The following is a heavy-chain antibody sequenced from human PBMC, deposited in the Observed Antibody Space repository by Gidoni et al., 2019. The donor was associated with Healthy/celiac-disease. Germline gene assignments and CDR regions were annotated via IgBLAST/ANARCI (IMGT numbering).Heavy chain of an antibody. CDR3: AKDKAHGYSYGYFDY. J-gene: IGHJ4*02. D-gene: IGHD5-18*01. V-gene: IGHV3-43*01. Sequence: EVQLVESGGVVVQPGGSLRLSCAASGYTLHYYTMHWVRLASGKGLEWVSLISWDGGSTYYADSVKGRFTISRDNSKNSLYLQMNSLRTEDTALYYCAKDKAHGYSYGYFDYWGQGTLVTVSS. CDR2: ISWDGGST. CDR1: GYTLHYYT.